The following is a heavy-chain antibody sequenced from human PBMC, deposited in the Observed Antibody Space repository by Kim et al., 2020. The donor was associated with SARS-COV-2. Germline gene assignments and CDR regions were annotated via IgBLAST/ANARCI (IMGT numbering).Heavy chain of an antibody. CDR1: GGSISSYY. D-gene: IGHD1-7*01. CDR3: ARAMGNYASYYYYYMDV. V-gene: IGHV4-59*08. J-gene: IGHJ6*03. CDR2: IYYSGST. Sequence: SETLSLTCTVSGGSISSYYWSWIRQPPGKGLEWIGYIYYSGSTNYNPSLKSRVTISVDTSKNHFSLKLSSVTAADTAVYYCARAMGNYASYYYYYMDVWGKGTTVTVSS.